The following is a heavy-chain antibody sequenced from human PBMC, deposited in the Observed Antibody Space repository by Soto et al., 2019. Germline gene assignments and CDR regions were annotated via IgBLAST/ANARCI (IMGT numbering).Heavy chain of an antibody. V-gene: IGHV3-23*01. CDR1: GFTFSSYA. D-gene: IGHD6-13*01. CDR2: ISGSGGST. CDR3: AKDRAPYSSSWYISWDY. Sequence: GGSLRLSCAASGFTFSSYAMSWVRQAPGKGLEWVSAISGSGGSTYYADSVKGRFTISRDISKNSLYLQMNSLRAEDTAVYYCAKDRAPYSSSWYISWDYWGQGTLVTVSS. J-gene: IGHJ4*02.